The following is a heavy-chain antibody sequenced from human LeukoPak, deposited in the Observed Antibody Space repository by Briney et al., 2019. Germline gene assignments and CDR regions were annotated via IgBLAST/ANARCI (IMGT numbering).Heavy chain of an antibody. J-gene: IGHJ4*02. CDR3: ANLGSGSQSSFDY. CDR1: GFAFSSYA. CDR2: ISGSGGST. Sequence: GGSLRLSCAASGFAFSSYAMSWVRQAPGKGLEWVSSISGSGGSTHYADSMKGRFTISRDNSKITLYLQMNSLRVEDTAVYYCANLGSGSQSSFDYWGQGTLVTVSS. V-gene: IGHV3-23*01. D-gene: IGHD3-10*01.